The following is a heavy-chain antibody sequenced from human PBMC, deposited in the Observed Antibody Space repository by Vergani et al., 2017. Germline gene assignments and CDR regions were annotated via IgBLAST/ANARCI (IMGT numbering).Heavy chain of an antibody. CDR1: GGSFSGYY. CDR2: INHSGST. V-gene: IGHV4-34*01. J-gene: IGHJ1*01. CDR3: ARDRGAVAGGAEYFQD. Sequence: QVQLQQWGAGLLKPSETLSLTCAVYGGSFSGYYWSWIRQPPGKGLEWIGEINHSGSTNYNPSLKSRVTISVDKSKNQFSLILNSVTAADTAVYYCARDRGAVAGGAEYFQDWGQGTLVTVSS. D-gene: IGHD6-19*01.